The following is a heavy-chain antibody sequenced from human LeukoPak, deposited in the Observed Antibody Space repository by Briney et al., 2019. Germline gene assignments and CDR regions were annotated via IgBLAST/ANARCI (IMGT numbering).Heavy chain of an antibody. V-gene: IGHV4-39*01. Sequence: SETLSLTCTVSGGSISSYYWSWIRQPPGKGLEWIGSIYYSGSTYYSASLKSRITISMDTSKNQFSLNLSSVTAADTAVYYCARGSYDVLTGYSTLGEYWGQGTLVTVSS. CDR2: IYYSGST. CDR3: ARGSYDVLTGYSTLGEY. D-gene: IGHD3-9*01. J-gene: IGHJ4*02. CDR1: GGSISSYY.